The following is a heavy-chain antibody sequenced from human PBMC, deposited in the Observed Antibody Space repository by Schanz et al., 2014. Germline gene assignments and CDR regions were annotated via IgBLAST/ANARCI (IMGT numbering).Heavy chain of an antibody. J-gene: IGHJ6*02. D-gene: IGHD1-26*01. Sequence: QVQLQESGPGLVRPSETLSLTCTVSGASMDNYYWSWIRQPPGKGLEWIGYVYNNGRTYYNPSLKSRVAISVDTSKNQFSLKLTSMTAADTAVYYCARLGVGDKAYYYYGTDVWGQGTTVLVSS. V-gene: IGHV4-59*01. CDR2: VYNNGRT. CDR3: ARLGVGDKAYYYYGTDV. CDR1: GASMDNYY.